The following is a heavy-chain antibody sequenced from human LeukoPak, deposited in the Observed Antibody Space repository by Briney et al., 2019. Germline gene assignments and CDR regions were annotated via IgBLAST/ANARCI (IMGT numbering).Heavy chain of an antibody. D-gene: IGHD6-25*01. J-gene: IGHJ4*02. CDR3: ARGSGGNFDY. CDR2: INPSGGST. V-gene: IGHV1-46*03. CDR1: GYTFISFY. Sequence: GAPVKVSCKASGYTFISFYMHWVRQAPGQGLEWMGIINPSGGSTSYAQKFQGRVTMTRDTSTSTVYMELSSLRSEDTAVYYCARGSGGNFDYWGQGTLVTVSS.